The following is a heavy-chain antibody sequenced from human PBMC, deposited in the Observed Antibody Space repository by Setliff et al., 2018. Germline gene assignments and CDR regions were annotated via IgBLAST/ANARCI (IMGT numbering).Heavy chain of an antibody. CDR3: AGTPARGTTWLSPFDY. Sequence: SETLSLTCTVSGGSVGGGSYYWSWIRQPAGKGLAWIGLIQNTGNTNYNPSLQSRVTISMDTSKNQFSLKMTSVTAADTAMYYCAGTPARGTTWLSPFDYWGQGTLVTVSS. CDR2: IQNTGNT. V-gene: IGHV4-61*02. CDR1: GGSVGGGSYY. J-gene: IGHJ4*02. D-gene: IGHD5-12*01.